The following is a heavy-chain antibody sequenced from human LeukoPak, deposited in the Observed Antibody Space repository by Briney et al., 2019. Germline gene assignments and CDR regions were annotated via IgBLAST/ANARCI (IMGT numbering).Heavy chain of an antibody. J-gene: IGHJ4*02. Sequence: SETLSLTCIVSGGSTSGGNYYWGWIRRPPGKGLEWIGGISSSGNTYYNPSLKSRITISVDTSKNHFSLKLSSVTAADTAVYYCARISSGYYYHFDYWGQGTLVTVSS. CDR2: ISSSGNT. V-gene: IGHV4-39*02. CDR3: ARISSGYYYHFDY. CDR1: GGSTSGGNYY. D-gene: IGHD3-22*01.